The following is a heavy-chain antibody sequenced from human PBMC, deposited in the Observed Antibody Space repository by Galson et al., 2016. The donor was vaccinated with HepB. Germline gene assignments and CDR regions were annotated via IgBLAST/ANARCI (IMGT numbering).Heavy chain of an antibody. CDR3: TVAASYDFWSGYYMLDP. V-gene: IGHV3-15*07. CDR1: GFSFSHAW. CDR2: IKSKTDGGTT. J-gene: IGHJ5*02. Sequence: SLRLSCAASGFSFSHAWMHWVRQAPGKGLEWVGRIKSKTDGGTTDYAAPVKGRFAISRDNTKDTLYLQMNRLKAEDTGVYYFTVAASYDFWSGYYMLDPWGQGTLVTVSS. D-gene: IGHD3-3*01.